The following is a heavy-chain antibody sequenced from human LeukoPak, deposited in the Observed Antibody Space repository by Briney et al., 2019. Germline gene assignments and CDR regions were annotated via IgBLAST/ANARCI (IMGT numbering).Heavy chain of an antibody. V-gene: IGHV4-38-2*02. Sequence: PSETLSLTCGVSGYSISSGYYWGWIRQPPGKGLEWIGSIHHNGTTNYNPSLKSRVTISLDKSKNQFSLKLSSVTAADTAVYYCARDRVVSNYYLYMDVWGKGTTVTVSS. CDR3: ARDRVVSNYYLYMDV. J-gene: IGHJ6*03. CDR2: IHHNGTT. D-gene: IGHD2-15*01. CDR1: GYSISSGYY.